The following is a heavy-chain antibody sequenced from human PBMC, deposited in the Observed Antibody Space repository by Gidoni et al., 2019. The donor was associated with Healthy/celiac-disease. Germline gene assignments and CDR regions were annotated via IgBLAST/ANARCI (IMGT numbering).Heavy chain of an antibody. D-gene: IGHD3-9*01. CDR1: GFTFSDYY. CDR3: ARDGGYFDWLGVPYYYYGMDV. J-gene: IGHJ6*02. V-gene: IGHV3-11*01. CDR2: ISSSGSTI. Sequence: QVQLVESGGGLVKPGGSLRLSCAASGFTFSDYYMSWTRQAPGKGLEWVSYISSSGSTIYYADSVKGRFTISRDNAKNSLYLQMNSLRAEYTAVYYCARDGGYFDWLGVPYYYYGMDVWGQGTTVTVSS.